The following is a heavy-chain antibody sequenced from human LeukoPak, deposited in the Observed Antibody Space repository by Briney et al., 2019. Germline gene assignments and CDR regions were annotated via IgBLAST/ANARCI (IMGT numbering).Heavy chain of an antibody. CDR3: ARQASDYFSYYTDV. CDR1: GGSISSSSYY. J-gene: IGHJ6*03. CDR2: IYYSGTT. V-gene: IGHV4-39*01. Sequence: SETLSRTCTVTGGSISSSSYYWGWIRQPPGKGLEWIGSIYYSGTTYYNPALESRVTISEDTSKNQLSLMLRSVTAAGTAVYFCARQASDYFSYYTDVWGKGTTVTVS.